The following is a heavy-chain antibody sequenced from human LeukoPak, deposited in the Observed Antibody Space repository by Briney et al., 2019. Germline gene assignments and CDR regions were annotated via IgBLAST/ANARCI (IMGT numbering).Heavy chain of an antibody. D-gene: IGHD2-2*01. CDR1: GFTFSSYW. CDR2: ISTSSGYK. CDR3: ARDKPMYTSLYAF. Sequence: GGSLRLSCAASGFTFSSYWMSWVRQAPGKGLEWVSSISTSSGYKYYADSVKGRFTISRDNAKNSLYLQMNSLRAEDTAVYYCARDKPMYTSLYAFWGQGTLVTVSS. J-gene: IGHJ4*02. V-gene: IGHV3-21*01.